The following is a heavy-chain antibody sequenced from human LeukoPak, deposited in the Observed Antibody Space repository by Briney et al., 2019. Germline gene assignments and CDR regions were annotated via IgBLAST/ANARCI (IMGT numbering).Heavy chain of an antibody. D-gene: IGHD3-22*01. CDR2: IKQDGSEK. V-gene: IGHV3-7*01. CDR3: ARATRYDSSGYGLINY. J-gene: IGHJ4*02. Sequence: GGSLRLSCAASGFTFSNYYMSWVRQAPGKGLEWVANIKQDGSEKYYVDSVKGRFTISRDNAKNSLYLQMNSLRAEDTAVYYCARATRYDSSGYGLINYWGQGTLVTVSS. CDR1: GFTFSNYY.